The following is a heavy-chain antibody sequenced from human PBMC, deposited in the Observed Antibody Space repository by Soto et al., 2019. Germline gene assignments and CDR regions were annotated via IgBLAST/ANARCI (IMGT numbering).Heavy chain of an antibody. J-gene: IGHJ6*02. CDR2: ISGYNGDT. CDR1: GYTFSRYG. D-gene: IGHD2-8*01. V-gene: IGHV1-18*01. CDR3: AKNGQPPYYYYSLDV. Sequence: QGQLVQSGGEVKKPGASVKVSCKASGYTFSRYGISWVRQAPGQGLEWMGWISGYNGDTNYAQKFQGRVTMTIDTTTTTAYMGMRGLTSDDTAIYYCAKNGQPPYYYYSLDVWGQGNTVTVSS.